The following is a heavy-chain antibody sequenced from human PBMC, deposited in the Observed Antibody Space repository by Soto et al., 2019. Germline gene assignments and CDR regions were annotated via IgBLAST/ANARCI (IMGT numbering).Heavy chain of an antibody. CDR2: IIPIFGTA. Sequence: QVQLVQSGAEVKKPGSSVKVSCKASGGTFSSYAISWGRQAPGQGLEWMGGIIPIFGTANYAQKFQGRVTITADKSTSTAYMELSSLRSDDTAVYYCARYRDSSPGWYFDLWGRGTLVTVSS. V-gene: IGHV1-69*06. D-gene: IGHD6-13*01. CDR1: GGTFSSYA. CDR3: ARYRDSSPGWYFDL. J-gene: IGHJ2*01.